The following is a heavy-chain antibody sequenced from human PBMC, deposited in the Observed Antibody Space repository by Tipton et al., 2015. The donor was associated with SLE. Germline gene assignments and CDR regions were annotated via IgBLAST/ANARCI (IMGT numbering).Heavy chain of an antibody. CDR2: INPNSGGT. Sequence: QSGAEVKKPGASVKVSCKASGYTFTGYYLHWVRQAPGQGLEWMGWINPNSGGTNYAQKFQGRVTMTRDTSISTVYMELNSLRSDDTALYYCTRWGGADQQLALWGLFDYWGQGTLVTVSS. V-gene: IGHV1-2*02. CDR3: TRWGGADQQLALWGLFDY. D-gene: IGHD6-13*01. J-gene: IGHJ4*02. CDR1: GYTFTGYY.